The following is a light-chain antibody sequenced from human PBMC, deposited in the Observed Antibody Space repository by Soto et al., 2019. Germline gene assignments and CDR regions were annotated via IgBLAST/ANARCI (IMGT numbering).Light chain of an antibody. Sequence: EMVMTQSPATLSVSPGESATLSCRASQSVSSNLGWYQQKPGQTPRLLIYGASTRATGIPARFSGSGSGTEFTLTISSLQSEDFAVYYCHQYNTWPSFTFGPGTKADVK. CDR1: QSVSSN. J-gene: IGKJ3*01. V-gene: IGKV3-15*01. CDR3: HQYNTWPSFT. CDR2: GAS.